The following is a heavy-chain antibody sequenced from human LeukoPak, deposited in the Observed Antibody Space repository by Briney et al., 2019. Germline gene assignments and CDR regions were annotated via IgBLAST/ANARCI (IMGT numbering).Heavy chain of an antibody. V-gene: IGHV3-23*01. CDR1: GFTFSSYA. J-gene: IGHJ4*02. CDR3: ARVRSSGWYYFDY. CDR2: ISGSGGST. Sequence: GGSLRLSCAASGFTFSSYAMSWVRQAPGKGLEWVSAISGSGGSTYYADSVKGRFTISRDNSKNTLYLQMNSLRAEDTAVYYCARVRSSGWYYFDYWGQGTLVTVSS. D-gene: IGHD6-19*01.